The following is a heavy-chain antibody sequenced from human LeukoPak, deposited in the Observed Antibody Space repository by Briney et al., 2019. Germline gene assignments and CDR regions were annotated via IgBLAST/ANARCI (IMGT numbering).Heavy chain of an antibody. CDR3: VRDGGVSGYDLLDY. V-gene: IGHV3-7*01. Sequence: GGSLRLSCEASGFTLSNRWMTWVRQAPGKGLEWVAHINQDGSEEHYMDSVKARFTISRDNAKNSLSLQMNSLRAEDTAVYYCVRDGGVSGYDLLDYWGQGTLVTVSS. CDR1: GFTLSNRW. CDR2: INQDGSEE. J-gene: IGHJ4*02. D-gene: IGHD5-12*01.